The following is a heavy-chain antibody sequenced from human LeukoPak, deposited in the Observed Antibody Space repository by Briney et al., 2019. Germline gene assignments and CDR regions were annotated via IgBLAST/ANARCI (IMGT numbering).Heavy chain of an antibody. Sequence: GGSLRLSCAASGFTFSNSNMNWVRQAPGKGLEWVSYISSSGSTIYYADSVKGRFTISRDNAKNSLYLQMNSLRAEDTAVYYCARDSVAGVDYWGLGTLVTVSS. CDR1: GFTFSNSN. CDR3: ARDSVAGVDY. V-gene: IGHV3-48*04. D-gene: IGHD6-19*01. CDR2: ISSSGSTI. J-gene: IGHJ4*02.